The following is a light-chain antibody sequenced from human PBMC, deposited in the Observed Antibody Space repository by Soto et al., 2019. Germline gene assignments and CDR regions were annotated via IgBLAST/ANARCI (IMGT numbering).Light chain of an antibody. Sequence: QSALTQPRSVSGSPGQSVTISRTGTSSDVGGYNYVSWYQQHPGKAPKVMIYDVSERPSGVPDRFSGSKSGNTAPLTISGLQAEDEADYYCCSYAGSPRYVFGTGTKLTVL. CDR1: SSDVGGYNY. CDR2: DVS. V-gene: IGLV2-11*01. J-gene: IGLJ1*01. CDR3: CSYAGSPRYV.